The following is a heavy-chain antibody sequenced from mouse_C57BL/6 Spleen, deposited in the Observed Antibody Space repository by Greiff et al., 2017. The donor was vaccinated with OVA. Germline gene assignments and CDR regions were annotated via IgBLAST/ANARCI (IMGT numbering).Heavy chain of an antibody. V-gene: IGHV3-6*01. CDR2: ISYDGSN. J-gene: IGHJ3*01. CDR1: GYSITSGYY. Sequence: EVKLEESGPGLVKPSQSLSLTCSVTGYSITSGYYWNWIRQFPGNKLEWMGYISYDGSNNYNPSLKNLISITRDTSKNPFVLQFNSVTNEATAIYDSAREDWDEGFAYWGKGTLVTVSA. CDR3: AREDWDEGFAY. D-gene: IGHD4-1*01.